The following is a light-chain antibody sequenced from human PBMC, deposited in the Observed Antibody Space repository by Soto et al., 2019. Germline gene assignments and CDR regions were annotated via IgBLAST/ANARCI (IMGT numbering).Light chain of an antibody. CDR3: GTWDGSLSAVV. Sequence: QSVLTQPPSVSAAPGQKVTISCSGSSSNIGNNYVSWYQQLPGTAPKLLIYDNNKRPSGNPDRFSGSKSGTSATLGITGLQTGDEADYYCGTWDGSLSAVVFGGGTKLTVL. CDR1: SSNIGNNY. J-gene: IGLJ2*01. CDR2: DNN. V-gene: IGLV1-51*01.